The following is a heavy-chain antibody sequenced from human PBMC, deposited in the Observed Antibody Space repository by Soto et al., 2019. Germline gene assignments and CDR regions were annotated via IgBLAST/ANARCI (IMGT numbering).Heavy chain of an antibody. Sequence: SETLSLTCTVSGGSISSYYWSWIRQPPGKGLEWIGYIYYSGSTNYNPSLKSRVTISVDTSKNQFSLKLSSVTAADTAAYYCARHVYSYGDDYWGQGTLVTVSS. D-gene: IGHD5-18*01. CDR2: IYYSGST. CDR3: ARHVYSYGDDY. V-gene: IGHV4-59*08. J-gene: IGHJ4*02. CDR1: GGSISSYY.